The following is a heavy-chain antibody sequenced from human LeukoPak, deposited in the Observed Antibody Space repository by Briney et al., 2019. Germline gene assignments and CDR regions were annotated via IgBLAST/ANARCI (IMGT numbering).Heavy chain of an antibody. CDR3: GKDPNGDYIGAFDF. J-gene: IGHJ3*01. D-gene: IGHD4-17*01. V-gene: IGHV3-23*01. Sequence: GGSLRLSCAVAGFTFSNYAMTWLHQAPEKGLEGVSSISGGGGNIKYADSAKGRFTISRDNSKNTLYLQMDSLRVEDTAVYYCGKDPNGDYIGAFDFWGQGTTVTVSS. CDR2: ISGGGGNI. CDR1: GFTFSNYA.